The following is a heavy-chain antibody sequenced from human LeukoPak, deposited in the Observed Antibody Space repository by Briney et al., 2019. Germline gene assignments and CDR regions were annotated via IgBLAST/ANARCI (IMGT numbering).Heavy chain of an antibody. CDR1: GYSFTTYW. V-gene: IGHV5-51*01. J-gene: IGHJ6*02. CDR2: IYPRDSDT. Sequence: SLKVSCKGSGYSFTTYWIGWVRQMPGKSLEWMGIIYPRDSDTKYSPSFQGEVTISADKSISTAYLHWRSLKASDTAMFYCARAPSAYYGMDVWGQGTTVTVSS. CDR3: ARAPSAYYGMDV.